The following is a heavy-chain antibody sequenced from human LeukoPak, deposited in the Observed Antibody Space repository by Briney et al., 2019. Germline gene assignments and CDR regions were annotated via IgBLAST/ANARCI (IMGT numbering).Heavy chain of an antibody. CDR1: GGSLSSYY. Sequence: SETLSLTCTVSGGSLSSYYWSWIRQPPGKGLEWIGYISYSGSTNYNLSLKSRLTISVDTSKNQFSLKLSSVTAADTAVYYCWGTVTTSPFDYWGQGTLVAVSS. CDR2: ISYSGST. V-gene: IGHV4-59*12. CDR3: WGTVTTSPFDY. D-gene: IGHD4-11*01. J-gene: IGHJ4*02.